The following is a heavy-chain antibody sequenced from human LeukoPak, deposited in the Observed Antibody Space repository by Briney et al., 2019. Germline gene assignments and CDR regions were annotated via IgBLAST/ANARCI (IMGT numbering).Heavy chain of an antibody. CDR3: AKAYSIAARQHYFDY. CDR2: ISGSGGST. J-gene: IGHJ4*02. CDR1: GFTFDDYA. Sequence: GGSLRLSCAASGFTFDDYAMHWVRQAPGKGLEWVSAISGSGGSTYYADSVKGRFTISRDNSKNTLYLQMNSLRAEDTAVYYCAKAYSIAARQHYFDYWGQGTLVTVSS. D-gene: IGHD6-6*01. V-gene: IGHV3-23*01.